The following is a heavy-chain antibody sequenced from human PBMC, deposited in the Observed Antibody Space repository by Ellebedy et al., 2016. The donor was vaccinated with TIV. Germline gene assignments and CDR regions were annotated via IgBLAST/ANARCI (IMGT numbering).Heavy chain of an antibody. J-gene: IGHJ4*02. CDR2: ISGNGRYT. CDR1: GFPFNNFS. V-gene: IGHV3-21*01. D-gene: IGHD3-10*01. CDR3: ARDRGERGLLSFFDF. Sequence: PGGSLRLSCAAYGFPFNNFSINWVRQAPGKGLERVASISGNGRYTDYTDSVKGRFTISSDNAKKSLFLQMDSLRAGDTAMYFCARDRGERGLLSFFDFWGQGTLVTVST.